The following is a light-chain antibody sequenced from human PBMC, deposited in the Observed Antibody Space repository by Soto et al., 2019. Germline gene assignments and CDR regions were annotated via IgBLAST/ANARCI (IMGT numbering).Light chain of an antibody. Sequence: DIQMTQSPSSVSASVGDRVIITCRASQDISSWLAWYQQKAGEAPKLLIFAASRLHSGVPSRFSGSVSGTDFTLTITNLQPEEFATYDCQQADCFPLTFGGGTKVEIK. CDR3: QQADCFPLT. V-gene: IGKV1D-12*01. CDR1: QDISSW. CDR2: AAS. J-gene: IGKJ4*01.